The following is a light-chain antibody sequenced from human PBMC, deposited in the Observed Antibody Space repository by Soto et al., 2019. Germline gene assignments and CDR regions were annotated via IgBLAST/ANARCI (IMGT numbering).Light chain of an antibody. J-gene: IGLJ2*01. CDR2: VNSDGSH. CDR3: QTWGTGIAV. Sequence: QLVLTQSPSASASLGASVKLTCTLSSGHSSYAIAWHQQQPEKGPRYLMNVNSDGSHTKGGGIPDRFSGSSSGAERYLTISSLQSEDEADYYCQTWGTGIAVFGGGTKLTVL. CDR1: SGHSSYA. V-gene: IGLV4-69*01.